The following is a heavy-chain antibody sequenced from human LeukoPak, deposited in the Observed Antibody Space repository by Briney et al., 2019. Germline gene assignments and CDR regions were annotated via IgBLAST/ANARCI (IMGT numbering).Heavy chain of an antibody. CDR3: AKALKAAGYYYYGMDV. Sequence: PGGSLRLSCAASGFSFSDYAMDWVRQAPGKGLEWISAISSSSAYIYYADSVKGRFTISRDNSKNTLYLQMNSLRAEDTAVYYCAKALKAAGYYYYGMDVWGQGTTVTVSS. CDR2: ISSSSAYI. J-gene: IGHJ6*02. V-gene: IGHV3-21*01. CDR1: GFSFSDYA. D-gene: IGHD6-13*01.